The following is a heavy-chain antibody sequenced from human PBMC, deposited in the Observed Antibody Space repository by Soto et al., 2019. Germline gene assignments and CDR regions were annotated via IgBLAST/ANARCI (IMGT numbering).Heavy chain of an antibody. CDR2: IDWDDDK. CDR1: GFSLSTSGMC. J-gene: IGHJ3*02. D-gene: IGHD4-4*01. CDR3: ARTAVDYSNARRGYEDACAI. Sequence: SGPTLVNPTQTLTLTCTFSGFSLSTSGMCVSWIRQPPGKALEWLALIDWDDDKYYSTSLKTRLTISKDTSKNQVVLTMTNMDPVDTATYYCARTAVDYSNARRGYEDACAISGQGTMVTV. V-gene: IGHV2-70*01.